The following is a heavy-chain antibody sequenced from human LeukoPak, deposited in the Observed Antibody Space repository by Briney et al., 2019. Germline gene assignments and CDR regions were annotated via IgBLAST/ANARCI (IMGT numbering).Heavy chain of an antibody. CDR1: GGTFSSYA. V-gene: IGHV1-69*13. CDR2: IIPIFGTA. CDR3: ARRIYDILTGYLNWFDP. D-gene: IGHD3-9*01. J-gene: IGHJ5*02. Sequence: SVKVSCKASGGTFSSYAISWVRQAPGQGLEWMGGIIPIFGTANYAQKFQGRVTITADESTSTAYMELSSLRSEDTAVYYCARRIYDILTGYLNWFDPWGQGTLVTVSS.